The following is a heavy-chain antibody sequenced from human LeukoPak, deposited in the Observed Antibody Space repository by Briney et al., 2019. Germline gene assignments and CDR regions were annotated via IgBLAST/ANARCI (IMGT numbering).Heavy chain of an antibody. V-gene: IGHV3-9*01. CDR3: AKEIYGDSTGGRFQH. CDR2: ISWNSGSI. Sequence: QPGGSLRLSCAASGFTFDDYAMHWVRQAPGKGLEWVSGISWNSGSIGYADSVKGRFTISRDNAKNSLYLQMNSLRAEDTAVYYCAKEIYGDSTGGRFQHWGQGTLVTVSS. CDR1: GFTFDDYA. D-gene: IGHD4-17*01. J-gene: IGHJ1*01.